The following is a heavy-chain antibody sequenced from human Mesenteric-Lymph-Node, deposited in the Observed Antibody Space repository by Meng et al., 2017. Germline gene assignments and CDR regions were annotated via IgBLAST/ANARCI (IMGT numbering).Heavy chain of an antibody. CDR2: IYHSGST. J-gene: IGHJ4*02. D-gene: IGHD2-21*02. CDR1: GGSISSSNW. Sequence: QVQLPEAGPGMVKPSGALPRTCAVSGGSISSSNWWSWVRQPPGKGLEWIGEIYHSGSTNYNPSLKSRVTISVDKSKNQFSLKLSSVTAADTAVYYCARVVTALWGYYFDYWGQGTLVTVSS. V-gene: IGHV4-4*02. CDR3: ARVVTALWGYYFDY.